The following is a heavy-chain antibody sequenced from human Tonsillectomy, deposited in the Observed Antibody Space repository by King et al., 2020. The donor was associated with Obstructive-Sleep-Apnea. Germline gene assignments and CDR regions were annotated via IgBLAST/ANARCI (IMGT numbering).Heavy chain of an antibody. CDR1: GFTFSSYG. V-gene: IGHV3-33*01. Sequence: LVESGGGVVQPGRSLRLSCAASGFTFSSYGMHWVRQAPGKGLEWGAGLWYDGSNKYYADSVKGRFTISRDNSKNTLYLQMNSLRAEDTAVYYCARGPLWFGELLSDGMDVWGQGTTVTVSS. CDR3: ARGPLWFGELLSDGMDV. D-gene: IGHD3-10*01. J-gene: IGHJ6*02. CDR2: LWYDGSNK.